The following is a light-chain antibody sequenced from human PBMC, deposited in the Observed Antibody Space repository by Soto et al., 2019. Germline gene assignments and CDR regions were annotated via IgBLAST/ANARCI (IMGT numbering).Light chain of an antibody. CDR3: QQYGSSPGT. CDR2: ESS. V-gene: IGKV3-11*01. CDR1: QNVANY. J-gene: IGKJ5*01. Sequence: EIVLTQSPSTLSLSPGERATLSCRASQNVANYLDWYQQKPGQAPRLLIYESSNRATGIAARFSGSGSGTDFTLTISRLEPEDFVVYSCQQYGSSPGTFGQGTRLEIK.